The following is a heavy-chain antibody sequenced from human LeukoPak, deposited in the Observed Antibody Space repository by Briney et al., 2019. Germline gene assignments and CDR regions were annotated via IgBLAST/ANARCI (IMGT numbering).Heavy chain of an antibody. CDR2: ISSSSSYI. J-gene: IGHJ4*02. V-gene: IGHV3-21*01. D-gene: IGHD4-17*01. CDR3: ARDLAYGDDGL. Sequence: GGSLRLSCAASGFTLSNYSMNWVRQDPGKGLEWVAFISSSSSYIFYADSLKGRFTISRDNAKNSLYLQMNSLRADDTAVYYCARDLAYGDDGLWGQGTLVTVSS. CDR1: GFTLSNYS.